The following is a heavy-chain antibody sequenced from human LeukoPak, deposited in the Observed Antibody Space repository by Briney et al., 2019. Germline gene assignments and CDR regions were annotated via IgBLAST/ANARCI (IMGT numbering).Heavy chain of an antibody. V-gene: IGHV1-69*04. CDR3: ARVSIAVAGTPLDY. CDR2: IIPILGIA. Sequence: ASVKVSCKASGGTFSSYAISWVRQAPGQGLEWMGRIIPILGIANYAQKFQGRVTITADESTSTAYMELSSLRSEDTAVYYCARVSIAVAGTPLDYWGQGTLVTVSS. J-gene: IGHJ4*02. D-gene: IGHD6-19*01. CDR1: GGTFSSYA.